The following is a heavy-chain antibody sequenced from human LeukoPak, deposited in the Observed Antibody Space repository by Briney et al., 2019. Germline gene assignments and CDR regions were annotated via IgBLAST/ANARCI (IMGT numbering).Heavy chain of an antibody. CDR2: IWYDGSNK. Sequence: GGSLRLSCAASGFTFSSYGMHWVRQAPGKGLEWVAVIWYDGSNKYYADSVKGRFTISRDNSKNTLYLQMNSLRAEDTAVCYCARETPSGYYFDYWGQGTLVTVSS. CDR1: GFTFSSYG. CDR3: ARETPSGYYFDY. D-gene: IGHD3-10*01. V-gene: IGHV3-33*01. J-gene: IGHJ4*02.